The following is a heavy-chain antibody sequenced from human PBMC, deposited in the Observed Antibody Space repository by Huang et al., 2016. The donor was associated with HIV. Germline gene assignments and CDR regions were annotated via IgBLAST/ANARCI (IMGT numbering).Heavy chain of an antibody. CDR2: IYSEDST. J-gene: IGHJ4*02. CDR1: GFTVSSNY. CDR3: AAQWELRGGVDF. Sequence: EVQLVESGGGLIQPGGSLRFSCAASGFTVSSNYMSWVRQGPGKGLDGVSVIYSEDSTYFADSVKGRCTISRDKSKNTLYLQMNSLRAEDTAVYYWAAQWELRGGVDFWGQGTLVTVSS. V-gene: IGHV3-53*01. D-gene: IGHD1-26*01.